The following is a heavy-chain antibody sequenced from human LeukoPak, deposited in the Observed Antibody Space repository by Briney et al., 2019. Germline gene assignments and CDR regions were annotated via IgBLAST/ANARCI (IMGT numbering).Heavy chain of an antibody. CDR2: ISSSSSYI. V-gene: IGHV3-21*01. Sequence: PGGSLRLSCAASGFTFSSYSMNWVRQAPGKGLEWVSSISSSSSYIYYADSVRGRFTISRDNAKNSLYLQMNSLRAEDTAVYYCARSPYYYDSSGHPLWGQGTLVTVSS. J-gene: IGHJ4*02. CDR1: GFTFSSYS. D-gene: IGHD3-22*01. CDR3: ARSPYYYDSSGHPL.